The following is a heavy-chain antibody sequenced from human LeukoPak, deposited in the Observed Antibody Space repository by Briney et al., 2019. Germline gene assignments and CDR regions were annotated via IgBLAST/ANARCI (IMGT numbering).Heavy chain of an antibody. Sequence: GGSLRLSCTASGFTFSDFHMSWIRQAPGKGLEWVSHISGSGYAIHHPGSVKGRFTISRDNAKNSLYLQMNSLRVEDSAVYYCARLSGTYSRGGDHWGQGTLATVSS. CDR2: ISGSGYAI. CDR1: GFTFSDFH. J-gene: IGHJ4*02. CDR3: ARLSGTYSRGGDH. V-gene: IGHV3-11*01. D-gene: IGHD1-26*01.